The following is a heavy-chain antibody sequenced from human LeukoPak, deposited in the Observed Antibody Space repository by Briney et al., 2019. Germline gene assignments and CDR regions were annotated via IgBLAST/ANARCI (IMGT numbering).Heavy chain of an antibody. Sequence: PSETLSLTCTVSGYSISSGYYWGWIRQPPGKGLEWIGSIYHSGSTYYNPSLKSRVTISVDTSKNQFSLNLSSVTAADTAVYYCARVWTTWGFDYWGQGTLVTVSS. J-gene: IGHJ4*02. CDR2: IYHSGST. V-gene: IGHV4-38-2*02. CDR1: GYSISSGYY. D-gene: IGHD3/OR15-3a*01. CDR3: ARVWTTWGFDY.